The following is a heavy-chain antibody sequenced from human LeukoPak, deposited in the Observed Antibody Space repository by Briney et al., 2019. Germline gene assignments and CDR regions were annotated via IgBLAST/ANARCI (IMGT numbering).Heavy chain of an antibody. J-gene: IGHJ5*02. D-gene: IGHD3-10*01. Sequence: ASVKVSCKASGYTFTGYYMHWVRQAPGHGLEWMGWINPNSGGTNYAQQFQGRVTMTRDTSISKAYMELSRLRSDDTAVYSCARDRSPITMVRGVISSNWFDPWGQGTLVTVSS. CDR2: INPNSGGT. V-gene: IGHV1-2*02. CDR1: GYTFTGYY. CDR3: ARDRSPITMVRGVISSNWFDP.